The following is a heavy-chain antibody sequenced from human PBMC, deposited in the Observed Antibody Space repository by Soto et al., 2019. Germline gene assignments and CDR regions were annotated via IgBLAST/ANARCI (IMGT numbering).Heavy chain of an antibody. D-gene: IGHD2-15*01. CDR2: INSDGSST. CDR1: GFTFSSYW. J-gene: IGHJ6*03. CDR3: ARGCSGGSCYSNYYYHMDA. Sequence: EVQLVESGGGLVQPGGSLRLSCAASGFTFSSYWMHWVRQAPGKGLVWVSRINSDGSSTSYVDSVKGRFTISRDNAKNTLYLQMNSLRAEDTAVYYCARGCSGGSCYSNYYYHMDAWGKGTTVTVSS. V-gene: IGHV3-74*01.